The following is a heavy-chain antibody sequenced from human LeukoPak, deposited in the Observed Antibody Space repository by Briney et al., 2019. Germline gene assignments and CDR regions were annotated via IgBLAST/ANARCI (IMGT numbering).Heavy chain of an antibody. J-gene: IGHJ4*02. V-gene: IGHV3-23*01. CDR1: GFTFSSYA. CDR3: AKDRALEIFDC. Sequence: SGGSLRLSCAASGFTFSSYAMNWVRQAPGKGLEWVSVISGSGGSTYYADSVKGRFTISRDNSKNTLFLQMNSLRAEDTAVYYCAKDRALEIFDCWGQGTLVTVSS. D-gene: IGHD1-1*01. CDR2: ISGSGGST.